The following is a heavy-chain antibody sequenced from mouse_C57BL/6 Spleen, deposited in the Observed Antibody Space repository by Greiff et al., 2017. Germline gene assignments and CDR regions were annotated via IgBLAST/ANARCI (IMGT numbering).Heavy chain of an antibody. CDR1: GYTFTSYW. CDR2: IHPNSGST. D-gene: IGHD3-2*02. J-gene: IGHJ2*01. CDR3: ASEDSSGYDFDY. Sequence: QVQLQQPGAELVKPGASVKLSCKASGYTFTSYWMHWVKQRPGQGLEWIGMIHPNSGSTNYNEKFQSKATLTVDKSSSTAYMQLSSLTSEDSAVXYCASEDSSGYDFDYWGQGTTLTVSS. V-gene: IGHV1-64*01.